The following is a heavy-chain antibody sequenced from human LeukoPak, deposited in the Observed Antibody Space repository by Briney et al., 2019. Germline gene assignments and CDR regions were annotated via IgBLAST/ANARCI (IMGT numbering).Heavy chain of an antibody. Sequence: SETLSLTCAVYGGSFSGYYWSWIRQPPGKGLERIGEINHSGSTNYNPSLKSRVTISVDTSKNQFSLKLSSVTAADTAVYYCARIYYDFWSGYYTEYYFDYWGQGTLVTVSS. CDR3: ARIYYDFWSGYYTEYYFDY. CDR2: INHSGST. V-gene: IGHV4-34*01. D-gene: IGHD3-3*01. J-gene: IGHJ4*02. CDR1: GGSFSGYY.